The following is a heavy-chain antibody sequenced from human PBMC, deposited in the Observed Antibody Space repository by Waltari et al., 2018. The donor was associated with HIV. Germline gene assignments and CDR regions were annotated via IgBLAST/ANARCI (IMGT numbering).Heavy chain of an antibody. V-gene: IGHV3-15*01. CDR3: TSTGGGITDY. CDR1: GFTLTNAW. Sequence: EVQLVESGGGLVKPGESLRLSCAASGFTLTNAWMSWVRQAPGKGLEWVGRIKSEDDGRTTDYAAPVNGRFTISRDDSKNALYLQMNSLKTEDTALYYCTSTGGGITDYWGQGTLVTVSS. J-gene: IGHJ4*02. D-gene: IGHD2-15*01. CDR2: IKSEDDGRTT.